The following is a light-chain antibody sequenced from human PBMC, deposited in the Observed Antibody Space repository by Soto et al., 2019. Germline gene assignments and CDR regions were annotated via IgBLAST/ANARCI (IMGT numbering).Light chain of an antibody. Sequence: DLHMTQSPSTLSASVGDRVTITCRASQSISIWLAWYQQKPGRAPNLLIYGTSSLESGVPSRFSGSGSGTEFTLNISSLQTDEFATYYCQHYNYYSYTFGQGTQVEIK. V-gene: IGKV1-5*03. CDR1: QSISIW. CDR2: GTS. J-gene: IGKJ1*01. CDR3: QHYNYYSYT.